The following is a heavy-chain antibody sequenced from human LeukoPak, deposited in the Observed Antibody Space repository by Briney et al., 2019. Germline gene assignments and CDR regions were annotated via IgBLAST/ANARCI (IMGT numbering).Heavy chain of an antibody. CDR1: GGSFSGYY. J-gene: IGHJ3*02. V-gene: IGHV4-34*01. CDR3: ARFRTPGAFDI. CDR2: INHSGST. D-gene: IGHD2-15*01. Sequence: PSETLSLTCAVYGGSFSGYYWSWIRQPPGKGLEWIGEINHSGSTNYNPSLKSRVTISVDTSKNQFSLKLSSVTAADTAVYYCARFRTPGAFDIWGQGTMVTVSS.